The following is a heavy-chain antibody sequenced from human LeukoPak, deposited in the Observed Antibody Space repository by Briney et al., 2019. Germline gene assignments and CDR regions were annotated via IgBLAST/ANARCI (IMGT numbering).Heavy chain of an antibody. CDR1: GYTFTSNY. Sequence: ASVKVSCKASGYTFTSNYIHWVRQAPGQGLEWMGMIYPRDGSTSYAQKFQGRVTVTRDTSTSTVHMELSGLRSEDTAVYYCARDSGGRNNWFDPWGQGTLVTVSS. D-gene: IGHD2-15*01. CDR2: IYPRDGST. CDR3: ARDSGGRNNWFDP. V-gene: IGHV1-46*01. J-gene: IGHJ5*02.